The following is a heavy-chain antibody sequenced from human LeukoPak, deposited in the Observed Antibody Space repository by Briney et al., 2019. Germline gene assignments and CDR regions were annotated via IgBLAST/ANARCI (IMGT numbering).Heavy chain of an antibody. Sequence: SETLSLTCTVSGGSISSYYWSWIRQPPGKGLEWIGEINHSGSTNYNPSLKSRVTISVDTSKNQFSLKLSSVAAADTAVYYCASRSGSYYTNDYWGQGTLVTVSS. V-gene: IGHV4-34*01. J-gene: IGHJ4*02. CDR3: ASRSGSYYTNDY. CDR1: GGSISSYY. D-gene: IGHD3-10*01. CDR2: INHSGST.